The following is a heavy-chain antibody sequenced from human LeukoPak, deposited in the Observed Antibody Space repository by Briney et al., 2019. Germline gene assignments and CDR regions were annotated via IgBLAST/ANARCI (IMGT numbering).Heavy chain of an antibody. CDR2: INAGNGNT. CDR1: GYTFTSYA. V-gene: IGHV1-3*01. J-gene: IGHJ5*02. Sequence: ASVKVSCKASGYTFTSYAMHWVRQAPGQRLEWMGWINAGNGNTKYSQKFQGRVTITRDTSASTAYMELSSLRSEDTAVYYCARHPVLWFGESSNWFDPWGQGTLVTVSS. CDR3: ARHPVLWFGESSNWFDP. D-gene: IGHD3-10*01.